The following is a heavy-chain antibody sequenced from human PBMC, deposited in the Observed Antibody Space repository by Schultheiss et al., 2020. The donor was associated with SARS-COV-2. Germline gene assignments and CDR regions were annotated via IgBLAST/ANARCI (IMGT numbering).Heavy chain of an antibody. Sequence: GGSLRLSCAASGFTFSSYWMHWVRQVPGKGLEWVSHTNNDGTYTGFADSVEGRFTISRDNSKNTLYLQMNSLRVEDTAVYYCARDSDYGDYVIDYWGQGTLVTVSS. J-gene: IGHJ4*02. CDR3: ARDSDYGDYVIDY. CDR2: TNNDGTYT. D-gene: IGHD4-17*01. CDR1: GFTFSSYW. V-gene: IGHV3-74*01.